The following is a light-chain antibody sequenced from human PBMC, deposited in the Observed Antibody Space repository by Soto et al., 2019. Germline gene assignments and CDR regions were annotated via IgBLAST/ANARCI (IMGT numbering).Light chain of an antibody. CDR2: DAS. CDR3: LQSDSTPYT. J-gene: IGKJ2*01. V-gene: IGKV1-39*01. CDR1: QTISTY. Sequence: IQVTQSPSSLSASVGDRVTITCRASQTISTYLNWYQQKPGKAPRLLIYDASSLLSGVPSRFSGSGSGTDFTLTIASLQPEDFSTYYCLQSDSTPYTFGQGTKVDIK.